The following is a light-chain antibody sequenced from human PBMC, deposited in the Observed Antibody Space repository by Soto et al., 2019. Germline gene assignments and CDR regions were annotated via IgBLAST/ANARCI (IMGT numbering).Light chain of an antibody. Sequence: IHMTQSASYVSASVGHSVTITCRASQGIKNWLAWYQQKPGKAPNLLIYTGSSLQSGVPSRFSGSGYGTDFNLTINSLQPEDFATYYCQQAASFPITFGQGTRLEIK. CDR3: QQAASFPIT. CDR2: TGS. CDR1: QGIKNW. J-gene: IGKJ5*01. V-gene: IGKV1-12*01.